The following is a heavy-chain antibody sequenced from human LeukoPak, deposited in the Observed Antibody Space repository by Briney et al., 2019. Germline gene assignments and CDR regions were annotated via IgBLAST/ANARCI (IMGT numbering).Heavy chain of an antibody. V-gene: IGHV3-11*04. CDR1: GFTFSDYY. CDR2: ISSSGSTI. Sequence: PGGSLRLSCAASGFTFSDYYMSWIRQAPGKGLEWVSYISSSGSTIYYADSVKGRFTISRDNAKNSLYLQMNSLRAEDTAVYYCARENIGHCSSTSCYPRGAWFDPWGQGTLVTVSS. J-gene: IGHJ5*02. CDR3: ARENIGHCSSTSCYPRGAWFDP. D-gene: IGHD2-2*01.